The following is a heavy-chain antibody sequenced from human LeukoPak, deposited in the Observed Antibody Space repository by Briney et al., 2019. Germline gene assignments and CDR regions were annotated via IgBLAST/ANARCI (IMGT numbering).Heavy chain of an antibody. Sequence: IPGGSLRLSCAASGFTFSSYSMNWVRRAPGKGLEWVSSISSSSSYIYYADSVEGRFTISRDNAKNSLYLQMNSLRAEDTAVYYCARDPREALYGMDVWGQGTTVTVSS. V-gene: IGHV3-21*01. CDR2: ISSSSSYI. CDR1: GFTFSSYS. D-gene: IGHD1-26*01. CDR3: ARDPREALYGMDV. J-gene: IGHJ6*02.